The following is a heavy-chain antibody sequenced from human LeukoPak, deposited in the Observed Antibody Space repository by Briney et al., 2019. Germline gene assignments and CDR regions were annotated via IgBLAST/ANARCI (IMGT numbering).Heavy chain of an antibody. D-gene: IGHD4-23*01. V-gene: IGHV4-39*07. CDR2: IYYSGRT. Sequence: SETLSLTCIVSGGSISSSSYYWGWIRQPPGKGLEWIGSIYYSGRTYYNPSLKSRVTISVDTSKNQFSLKLSSVTAADTAVYYCAKLGGNWLYYFDYWGQGTLVTVSS. CDR3: AKLGGNWLYYFDY. J-gene: IGHJ4*02. CDR1: GGSISSSSYY.